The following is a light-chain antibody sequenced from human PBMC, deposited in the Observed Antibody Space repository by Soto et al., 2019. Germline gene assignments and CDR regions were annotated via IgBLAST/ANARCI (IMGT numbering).Light chain of an antibody. J-gene: IGKJ1*01. Sequence: IVLMQSPGTLSLSPGERATLSCRASQTGSNSYLAWYQHKSGQAPRLLIYGVYTRASGIPDRFSGSGSGTEFTLTITRLEPEDSAVYFCQHYGYSQWTFGQGTKVEIK. V-gene: IGKV3-20*01. CDR2: GVY. CDR3: QHYGYSQWT. CDR1: QTGSNSY.